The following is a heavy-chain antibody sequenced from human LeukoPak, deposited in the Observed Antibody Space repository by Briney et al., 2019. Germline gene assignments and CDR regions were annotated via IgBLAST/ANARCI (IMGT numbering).Heavy chain of an antibody. D-gene: IGHD3-22*01. V-gene: IGHV3-23*01. CDR1: GFTFSSYA. Sequence: GGSLRLSCAASGFTFSSYAMSWIRQAPGKGLEWVSAISGSGGSTYYADSVKGRFTIPRDNSKNTLYLQVNSLRAEDTAVYYCAKDLSYDSSGYYAYWGQGTLVTVSS. J-gene: IGHJ4*02. CDR3: AKDLSYDSSGYYAY. CDR2: ISGSGGST.